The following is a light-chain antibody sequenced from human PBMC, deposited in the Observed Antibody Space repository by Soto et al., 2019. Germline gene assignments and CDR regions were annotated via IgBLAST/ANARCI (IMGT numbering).Light chain of an antibody. CDR3: QQSYSSPPT. Sequence: DIQMTQSPSTLSASVGDRVTITCRASQSISNHLNWYQQKTGKAPKILIFAESSLQSGVPSRLSGSRSGPDLNLTISSLQPEDFATYYCQQSYSSPPTFGQGTKVDI. J-gene: IGKJ1*01. CDR1: QSISNH. V-gene: IGKV1-39*01. CDR2: AES.